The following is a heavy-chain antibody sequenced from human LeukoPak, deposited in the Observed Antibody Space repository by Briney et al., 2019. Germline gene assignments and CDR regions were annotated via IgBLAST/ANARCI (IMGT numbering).Heavy chain of an antibody. V-gene: IGHV1-46*01. CDR1: GYTFTSYY. Sequence: GASVTVSRKSTGYTFTSYYMHYVRQAPGQGLGWVGIINPSGGCTSNPQKLQGRVTMTSDTSTSTVYMELSRLRSEDTAVYYCARDGLLFTRSYGFGGWFDPWGQGTLVTVSS. J-gene: IGHJ5*02. D-gene: IGHD5-18*01. CDR3: ARDGLLFTRSYGFGGWFDP. CDR2: INPSGGCT.